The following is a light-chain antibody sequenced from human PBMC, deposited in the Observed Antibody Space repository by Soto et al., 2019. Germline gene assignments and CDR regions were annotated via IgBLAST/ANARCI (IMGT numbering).Light chain of an antibody. CDR1: SSNIGSNY. J-gene: IGLJ7*01. Sequence: QPVLTQPHSASGTPGQRVTISCSGSSSNIGSNYVYWYQQLPGTAHKLLIYKNDQRPSGVPDRFSGSKSGTSASLAISGLRSEDEADYYCAAWDYSLSGPVFGGGNQLTVL. V-gene: IGLV1-47*01. CDR2: KND. CDR3: AAWDYSLSGPV.